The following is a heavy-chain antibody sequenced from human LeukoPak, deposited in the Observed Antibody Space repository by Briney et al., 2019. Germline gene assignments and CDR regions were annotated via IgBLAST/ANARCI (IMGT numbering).Heavy chain of an antibody. CDR3: TRVIVTVPGQSDYFDY. CDR1: GFAFSSYA. CDR2: ISYDGSNK. V-gene: IGHV3-30-3*01. D-gene: IGHD2/OR15-2a*01. Sequence: PGRSLRLSCAASGFAFSSYAMHWVRQAPGKGREWVAVISYDGSNKYYADSVKGRFTISRDNSKNTLYLQMNSLRAEDTAVYSCTRVIVTVPGQSDYFDYWGQGTLVTFSS. J-gene: IGHJ4*02.